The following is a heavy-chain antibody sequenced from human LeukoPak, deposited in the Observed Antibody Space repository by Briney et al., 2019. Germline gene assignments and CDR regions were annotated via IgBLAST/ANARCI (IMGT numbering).Heavy chain of an antibody. Sequence: TGGSLRLSCAASGFTFDDYAMHWVRQAPGKGLEWVSGISWNSGSIGYADSVKGRFTISRDNAKNSLYLQMNSLRAEDTALYYSAKTGYYYYMDVWGKGTTVTVSS. J-gene: IGHJ6*03. CDR3: AKTGYYYYMDV. CDR1: GFTFDDYA. V-gene: IGHV3-9*01. CDR2: ISWNSGSI.